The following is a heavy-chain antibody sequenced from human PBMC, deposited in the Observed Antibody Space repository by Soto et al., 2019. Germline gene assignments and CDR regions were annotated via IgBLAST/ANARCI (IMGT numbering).Heavy chain of an antibody. CDR1: GFTFNNYG. CDR3: AKGNSDSFANYDYFGMDV. J-gene: IGHJ6*02. CDR2: ITGAGGST. Sequence: PGGSLRLSCAASGFTFNNYGMSWVRQAPGKGLEWIGAITGAGGSTYNADSVTGRFSISRDNSKKTVYLQLESLRVEDTAVYYCAKGNSDSFANYDYFGMDVWGQGTTVTVSS. D-gene: IGHD4-4*01. V-gene: IGHV3-23*01.